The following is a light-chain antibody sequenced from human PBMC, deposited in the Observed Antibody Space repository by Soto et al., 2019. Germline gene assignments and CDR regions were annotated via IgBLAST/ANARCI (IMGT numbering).Light chain of an antibody. V-gene: IGKV3-11*01. CDR1: QSVSSY. J-gene: IGKJ4*01. Sequence: EIVLTQTPATLALSRGERAALSCRGSQSVSSYLAWYQHKPGQAPRLLICTTTNRATGIPARFSGNGSETDFTLTTSSLDHEDFAVYYCQQRSNRGLTFGGGTKVDIK. CDR3: QQRSNRGLT. CDR2: TTT.